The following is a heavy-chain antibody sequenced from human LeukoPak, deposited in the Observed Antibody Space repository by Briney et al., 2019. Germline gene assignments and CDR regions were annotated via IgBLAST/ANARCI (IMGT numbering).Heavy chain of an antibody. J-gene: IGHJ6*02. CDR3: AREPLKPYYGDYVTGMDV. CDR1: GFTFSSYA. Sequence: GGSLRLSCAASGFTFSSYAMNWVRQAPGKGLEWVSVIYSGGSTYYADSVKGRFTISRDNAKNSLYLQMNSLRAEDTAVYYCAREPLKPYYGDYVTGMDVWGQGTTVTVSS. D-gene: IGHD4-17*01. V-gene: IGHV3-66*01. CDR2: IYSGGST.